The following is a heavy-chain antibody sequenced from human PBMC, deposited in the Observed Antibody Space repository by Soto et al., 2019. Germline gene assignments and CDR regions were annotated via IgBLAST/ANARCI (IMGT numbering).Heavy chain of an antibody. CDR1: GFSFSSYW. J-gene: IGHJ4*02. CDR3: MTTTRDRPFDY. V-gene: IGHV3-7*03. CDR2: IRQDGGEK. Sequence: EVQLVESGGDLVQPGGSLRLSCEASGFSFSSYWMTWVRQAPGKRLEYVAIIRQDGGEKKYVDSVMGRFTISRDNAKTSSYLQMNSLRDEDTAVYYCMTTTRDRPFDYWGQGTLVTVSS. D-gene: IGHD1-1*01.